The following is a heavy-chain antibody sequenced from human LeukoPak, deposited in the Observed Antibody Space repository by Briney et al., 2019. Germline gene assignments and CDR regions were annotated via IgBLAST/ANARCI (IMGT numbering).Heavy chain of an antibody. CDR3: ARTPNYSDFSGRFDY. D-gene: IGHD3-22*01. CDR1: GGSFSGYY. J-gene: IGHJ4*02. V-gene: IGHV4-34*01. Sequence: PSETLSLTCTVYGGSFSGYYWSWIRQSPEKGLEWIGEINHSGSTNYNPSLKSRVTISVDTSKSQFSLKLTSVTAADTAVYYCARTPNYSDFSGRFDYWGQGTLVTVSS. CDR2: INHSGST.